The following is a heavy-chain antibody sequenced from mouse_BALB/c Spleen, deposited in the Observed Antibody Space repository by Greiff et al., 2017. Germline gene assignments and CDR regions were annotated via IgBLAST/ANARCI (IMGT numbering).Heavy chain of an antibody. CDR1: GYTFTSYW. V-gene: IGHV1-69*02. CDR3: TREDYGAMDY. Sequence: QVQLQQSGAELVRPGASVKLSCKASGYTFTSYWINWVKQRPGQGLEWIGNIYPSDSYTNYNQKFKDKATLTVDKSSSTAYMQLSSPTSEDSAVYYCTREDYGAMDYWGQGTSVTVSS. J-gene: IGHJ4*01. CDR2: IYPSDSYT.